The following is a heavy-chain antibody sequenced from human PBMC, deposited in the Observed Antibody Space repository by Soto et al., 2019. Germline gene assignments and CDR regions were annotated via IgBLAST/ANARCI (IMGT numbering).Heavy chain of an antibody. CDR1: GYTFTSYG. D-gene: IGHD3-22*01. Sequence: QVQLVQSGAEVKKHGASVKVSCKASGYTFTSYGISWVRQAPGQGLEWMGWISAYNGNTNYAQKFQGRVTMTTDTSTSTAYMELRSLRSDDTAVYYCEREWDPIVVVNWVVYYYGRGVWGQGTTVTVSS. J-gene: IGHJ6*02. CDR2: ISAYNGNT. CDR3: EREWDPIVVVNWVVYYYGRGV. V-gene: IGHV1-18*01.